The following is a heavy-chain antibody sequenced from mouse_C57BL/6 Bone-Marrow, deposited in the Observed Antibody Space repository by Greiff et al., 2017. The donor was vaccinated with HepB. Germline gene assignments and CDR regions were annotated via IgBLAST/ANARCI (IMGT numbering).Heavy chain of an antibody. CDR2: ISDGGSYT. J-gene: IGHJ3*01. CDR3: ARDCLDGYYVAY. V-gene: IGHV5-4*01. D-gene: IGHD2-3*01. Sequence: EVNVVESGGGLVKPGGSLKLSCAASGFTFSSYAMSWVRQTPEKRLEWVATISDGGSYTYYPDNVKGRFTISRDNAKNNLYLQMSHLKSEDTAMYYCARDCLDGYYVAYWGQGTLVTVSA. CDR1: GFTFSSYA.